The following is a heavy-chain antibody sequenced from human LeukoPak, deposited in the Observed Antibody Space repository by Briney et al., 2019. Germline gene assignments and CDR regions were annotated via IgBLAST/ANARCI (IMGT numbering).Heavy chain of an antibody. CDR1: GFTFTSSA. Sequence: ASVKVSCKASGFTFTSSAMQWVRQARGQGLEWIGWIGVGSGNTNYAQKFQERVTITRDMSTSTAYMELSRLRSEDTAVYYCAAGSSSWLDAFDIWGQGTMVTVSS. V-gene: IGHV1-58*02. D-gene: IGHD6-13*01. J-gene: IGHJ3*02. CDR2: IGVGSGNT. CDR3: AAGSSSWLDAFDI.